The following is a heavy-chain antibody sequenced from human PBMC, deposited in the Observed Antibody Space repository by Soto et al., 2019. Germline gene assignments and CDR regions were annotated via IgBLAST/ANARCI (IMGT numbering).Heavy chain of an antibody. Sequence: PSETLSLTCTGSGGSVSSGSYYWGWIRQPPGKGLEWIGSIYNSESTYYNPSLKSRLTISVDTSKNQFSLRLSSVTAADTAVYHCATITIFGVVPNYFDYWGQGTLVTVSS. CDR1: GGSVSSGSYY. J-gene: IGHJ4*02. D-gene: IGHD3-3*01. V-gene: IGHV4-39*01. CDR3: ATITIFGVVPNYFDY. CDR2: IYNSEST.